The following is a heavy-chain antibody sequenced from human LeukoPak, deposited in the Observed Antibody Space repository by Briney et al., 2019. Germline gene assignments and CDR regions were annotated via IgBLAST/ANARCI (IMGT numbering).Heavy chain of an antibody. Sequence: GESLKISCKGSGYSFTSYWIGWVRQMPGKGLEWMGIIYPGDSDTRYSPSFQGQVTMSADKSITTAYLQWSSLKASDTAMYYCARPNITSYYDSRGYDAFDVWGQGTMVTDSS. CDR3: ARPNITSYYDSRGYDAFDV. CDR2: IYPGDSDT. CDR1: GYSFTSYW. D-gene: IGHD3-22*01. V-gene: IGHV5-51*01. J-gene: IGHJ3*01.